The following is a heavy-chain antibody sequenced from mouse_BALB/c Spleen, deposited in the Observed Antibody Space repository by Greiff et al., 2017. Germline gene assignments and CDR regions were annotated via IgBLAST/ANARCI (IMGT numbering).Heavy chain of an antibody. CDR2: IYPGSGST. J-gene: IGHJ4*01. CDR1: GYTFTSYW. V-gene: IGHV1S22*01. CDR3: TRYGGYYGAMDY. Sequence: LQQPGSELVRPGASVKLSCKASGYTFTSYWMHWVKQRPGQGLEWIGNIYPGSGSTNYDEKFKSKATLTVDTSSSTAYMQLSSLTSEDSAVYYCTRYGGYYGAMDYWGQGTSVTVSS. D-gene: IGHD2-3*01.